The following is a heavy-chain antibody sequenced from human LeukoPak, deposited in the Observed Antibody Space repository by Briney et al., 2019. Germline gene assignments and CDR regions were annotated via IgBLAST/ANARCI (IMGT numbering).Heavy chain of an antibody. CDR1: GYTFTSSG. D-gene: IGHD2-21*01. Sequence: ASVKVSWRASGYTFTSSGISWVRQAPGQGLEWMGWISNYNGNTKYAQKLQGRVTVTTDTSTSTAYMELRSLRSDGTAVYYCARAIVGTDSDACDIWGEGTTVTVSS. V-gene: IGHV1-18*01. J-gene: IGHJ3*02. CDR2: ISNYNGNT. CDR3: ARAIVGTDSDACDI.